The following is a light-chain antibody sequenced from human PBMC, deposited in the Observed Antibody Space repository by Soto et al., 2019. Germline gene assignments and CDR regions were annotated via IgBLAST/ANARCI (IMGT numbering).Light chain of an antibody. Sequence: EIVLTQSPGTLSLSPGERATLSCRASQSVSSSYFAWYQQKPGQAPRLLIYGASSRATGIPDRFSGSGSGTDFTLTISRLEPEDFAVYYCQQYGSSPPGLTFGGGTKVYIK. V-gene: IGKV3-20*01. CDR3: QQYGSSPPGLT. J-gene: IGKJ4*01. CDR1: QSVSSSY. CDR2: GAS.